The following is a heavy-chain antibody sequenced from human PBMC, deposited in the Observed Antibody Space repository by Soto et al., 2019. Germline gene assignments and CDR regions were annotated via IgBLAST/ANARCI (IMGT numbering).Heavy chain of an antibody. J-gene: IGHJ4*02. V-gene: IGHV4-34*01. D-gene: IGHD3-3*01. CDR1: GGSFSGYY. CDR3: ARVPRCLEWLFGEQ. Sequence: QVQLQQWGAGLLKPSETLSLTCAVYGGSFSGYYWSWIRQPPGKGLEWIGEINHSGSTNYNPSLKSRVTISVDTSKNQFSLKLSSVTAADTAVYYCARVPRCLEWLFGEQWGQGTLVTVSS. CDR2: INHSGST.